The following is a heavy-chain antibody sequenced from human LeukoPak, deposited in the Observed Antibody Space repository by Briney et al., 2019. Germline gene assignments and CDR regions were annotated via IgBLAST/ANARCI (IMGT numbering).Heavy chain of an antibody. CDR1: GYTVITYG. V-gene: IGHV1-18*01. CDR3: ARATGSDGRCYEFDS. Sequence: GASVKVSFKSSGYTVITYGVNWVRQAPGQGLEWMGWISPYNGNTNYAQKLQGRVTMTTDTSTNTAYMDLRSLRSEAAAVYYCARATGSDGRCYEFDSWGQGTLVTVSS. CDR2: ISPYNGNT. J-gene: IGHJ4*02. D-gene: IGHD2-15*01.